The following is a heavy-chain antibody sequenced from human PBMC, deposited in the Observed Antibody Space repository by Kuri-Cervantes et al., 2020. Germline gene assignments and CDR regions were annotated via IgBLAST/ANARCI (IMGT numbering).Heavy chain of an antibody. J-gene: IGHJ5*02. CDR1: GYTFTGYY. CDR3: ARAGYSSGWSYNWFDP. CDR2: INPNSGGT. V-gene: IGHV1-2*02. D-gene: IGHD6-19*01. Sequence: ASVKVSCKASGYTFTGYYMHWVRQAPGQGLEWMGWINPNSGGTNYAQKFQGKVTMTRDTSISPAYMELSRLRSDDTAAYYCARAGYSSGWSYNWFDPWGQGTLVAVSS.